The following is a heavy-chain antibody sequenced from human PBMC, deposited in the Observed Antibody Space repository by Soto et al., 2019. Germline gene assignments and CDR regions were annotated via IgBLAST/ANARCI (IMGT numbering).Heavy chain of an antibody. D-gene: IGHD6-19*01. CDR3: ARIHWAQSSLDY. CDR1: GGSIDSGAFS. J-gene: IGHJ4*02. CDR2: VTHSGTA. V-gene: IGHV4-30-2*01. Sequence: PSETLSLTCAVAGGSIDSGAFSLSWIRQPPGKGLEWIGYVTHSGTAYSIPSLNGRLTLSVDSSQTQFSLKLTSVTAADSAFYYCARIHWAQSSLDYWGRGILVTVSS.